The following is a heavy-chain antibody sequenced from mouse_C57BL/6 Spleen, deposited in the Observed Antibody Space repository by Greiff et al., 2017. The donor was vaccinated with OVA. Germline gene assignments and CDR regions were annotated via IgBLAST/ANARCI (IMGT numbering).Heavy chain of an antibody. CDR3: ARIHDGYFYFDY. CDR2: INPSNGGT. Sequence: QVQLQQPGTELVKPGASVKLSCKASGYTFTSYWMHWVKQRPGQGLEWIGNINPSNGGTNYNEKFKGKATLTVDTSSSTAYMQLSSLTSEDSAVYYCARIHDGYFYFDYWGQGTTLTVSS. J-gene: IGHJ2*01. D-gene: IGHD2-3*01. V-gene: IGHV1-53*01. CDR1: GYTFTSYW.